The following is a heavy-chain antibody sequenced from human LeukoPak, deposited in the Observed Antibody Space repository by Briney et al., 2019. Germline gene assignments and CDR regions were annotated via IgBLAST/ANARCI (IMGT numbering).Heavy chain of an antibody. CDR3: ASVRRGFGESSKYYSYYYMDV. Sequence: SETLSLTCAVYGGSFSGYYWSWIRQPPGKGLEWIGEINHSGSTYFNPSLKSRVTISVDTSKNQFSLKLSAVTAADTAVYYCASVRRGFGESSKYYSYYYMDVWGNGTTVTISS. J-gene: IGHJ6*03. V-gene: IGHV4-34*01. CDR2: INHSGST. D-gene: IGHD3-10*01. CDR1: GGSFSGYY.